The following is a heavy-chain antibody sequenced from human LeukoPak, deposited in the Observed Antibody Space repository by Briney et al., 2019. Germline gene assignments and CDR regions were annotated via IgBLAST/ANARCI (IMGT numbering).Heavy chain of an antibody. CDR2: INKDGGST. D-gene: IGHD6-19*01. CDR1: GVTFNKHW. Sequence: PGGSLRLSCADSGVTFNKHWMQWIRHAPGEGLGWVARINKDGGSTTYAESVKGGFTISREKVKNTLSMHKYSPRDEETGLYYCVGSLSGFGQDYYYMDVWGQGTTVTVSS. V-gene: IGHV3-74*03. CDR3: VGSLSGFGQDYYYMDV. J-gene: IGHJ6*03.